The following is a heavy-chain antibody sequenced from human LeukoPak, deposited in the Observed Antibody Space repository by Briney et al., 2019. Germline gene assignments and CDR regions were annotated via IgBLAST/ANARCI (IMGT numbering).Heavy chain of an antibody. CDR1: GGSISSYY. CDR3: ARYDSRGDYYFDY. Sequence: PSETLPLTCTVSGGSISSYYWSWLRQTPGKGLEYIGYTYDSGSTNYNPSLKSRVTISVDTSKNQFSLQLSSVTAADTAVYYCARYDSRGDYYFDYWGQGTLVTVSS. D-gene: IGHD3-22*01. CDR2: TYDSGST. J-gene: IGHJ4*02. V-gene: IGHV4-59*01.